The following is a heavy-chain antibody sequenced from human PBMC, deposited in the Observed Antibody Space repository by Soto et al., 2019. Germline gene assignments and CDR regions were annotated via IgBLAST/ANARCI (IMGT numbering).Heavy chain of an antibody. D-gene: IGHD3-22*01. CDR1: GFSFSSHW. CDR3: ARPRYDSTGTPFDH. CDR2: ISYDGSNK. V-gene: IGHV3-30-3*01. Sequence: GGSLRLSCAASGFSFSSHWMSWVRQAPGKGLEWVAVISYDGSNKYYADSVKGRFIISRDNAKNTLYLQMNSLRAEDTAVYYCARPRYDSTGTPFDHWGLGTLVTVSS. J-gene: IGHJ4*02.